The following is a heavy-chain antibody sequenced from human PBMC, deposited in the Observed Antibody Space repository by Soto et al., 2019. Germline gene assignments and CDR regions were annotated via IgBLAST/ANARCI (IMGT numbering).Heavy chain of an antibody. V-gene: IGHV4-4*02. CDR2: IYHSGST. CDR1: GGSISSSNW. CDR3: ASLLRYFDWWDFDY. D-gene: IGHD3-9*01. J-gene: IGHJ4*02. Sequence: SETLSLTCAVSGGSISSSNWWSWVRQPPGKGLEWIGEIYHSGSTNYNPSLKSRVTISVGKSKNQFSLKLSSVTAADTAVYYCASLLRYFDWWDFDYWGQGTLVTVSS.